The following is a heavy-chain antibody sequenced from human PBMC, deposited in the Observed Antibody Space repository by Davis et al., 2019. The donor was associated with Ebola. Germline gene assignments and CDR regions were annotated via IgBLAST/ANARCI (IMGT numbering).Heavy chain of an antibody. D-gene: IGHD6-19*01. V-gene: IGHV4-59*12. Sequence: MPSETLSLTCTVSGGPISSYYWSWIRQPPGKGLEWFGYIYYSGSTNYNPSLKSRVTISVDTSKNQFSLKLSSVTAADTAVYYCARGGGYSSGWDDYWGQGTLVTVSS. CDR2: IYYSGST. CDR1: GGPISSYY. J-gene: IGHJ4*02. CDR3: ARGGGYSSGWDDY.